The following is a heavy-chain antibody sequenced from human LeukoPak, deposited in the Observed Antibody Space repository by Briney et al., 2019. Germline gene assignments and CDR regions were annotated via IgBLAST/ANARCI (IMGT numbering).Heavy chain of an antibody. CDR3: SRASTIAAPGAIPNDF. CDR2: INPNSGGT. V-gene: IGHV1-2*02. CDR1: GYTFTGYH. D-gene: IGHD6-13*01. Sequence: ASVKVSCKASGYTFTGYHIHWVRQAPEQGLEWMGWINPNSGGTNYAHKFQGRVTMTRDTSISTAYMELSSLRSDDSAVYFCSRASTIAAPGAIPNDFWGQGTLVTVSS. J-gene: IGHJ4*02.